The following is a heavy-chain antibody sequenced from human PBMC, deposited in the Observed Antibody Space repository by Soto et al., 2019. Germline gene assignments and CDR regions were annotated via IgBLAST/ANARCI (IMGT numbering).Heavy chain of an antibody. CDR1: GGSFSGYY. Sequence: SETLSLTCAVYGGSFSGYYWSWIRQPPGKGLEWIGEINHSGSTNYNPSLKSRVTISVDTSKNQFSLKLSSVTAADTAVYYCARNIFFNYYDTQLGFDYWGQGTLVTVSS. D-gene: IGHD3-22*01. CDR3: ARNIFFNYYDTQLGFDY. J-gene: IGHJ4*02. CDR2: INHSGST. V-gene: IGHV4-34*01.